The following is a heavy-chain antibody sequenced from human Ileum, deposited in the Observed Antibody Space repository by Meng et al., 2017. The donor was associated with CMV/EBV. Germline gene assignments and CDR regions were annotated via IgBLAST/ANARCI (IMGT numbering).Heavy chain of an antibody. CDR1: GVLIGSSSDD. CDR3: ARDRNWGSWFDP. CDR2: IYYRGST. D-gene: IGHD7-27*01. Sequence: RLQLQESGPGLVKPSETLYLICSVSGVLIGSSSDDWGWIRQSPGKGLEWIGSIYYRGSTYYNPSLKSRVTISVDTSNNQFSLNLESVTAADTATYYCARDRNWGSWFDPWGQGTLVTVSS. J-gene: IGHJ5*02. V-gene: IGHV4-39*06.